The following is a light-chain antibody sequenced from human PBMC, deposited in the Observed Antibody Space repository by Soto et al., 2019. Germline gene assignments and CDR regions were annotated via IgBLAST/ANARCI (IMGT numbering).Light chain of an antibody. J-gene: IGKJ1*01. V-gene: IGKV3-20*01. CDR3: QQYVSSPWA. CDR1: QSVSSSF. Sequence: EIVLAQSPGTLSLSPWESATLSCRASQSVSSSFLAWYQQKAGQAPRLLIYGASRRATGIPDRVSGSGSGTDFTLTISRLEPEDFAVYYCQQYVSSPWAFGQGTKVDIK. CDR2: GAS.